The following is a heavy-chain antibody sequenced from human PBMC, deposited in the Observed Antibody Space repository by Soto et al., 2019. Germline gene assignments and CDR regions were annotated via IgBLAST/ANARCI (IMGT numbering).Heavy chain of an antibody. J-gene: IGHJ6*02. V-gene: IGHV2-70*01. Sequence: GPTLVNPTQTLTLTCTFSGFSLSTSGMCVSWIRQPPGKALEWLALIDWDDDKYYSTSLKTRLTISKDTSKNQVVLTMTNMDPVDTATYYCARLGATTYYYGMDVWGQGTTVTVSS. D-gene: IGHD1-26*01. CDR2: IDWDDDK. CDR1: GFSLSTSGMC. CDR3: ARLGATTYYYGMDV.